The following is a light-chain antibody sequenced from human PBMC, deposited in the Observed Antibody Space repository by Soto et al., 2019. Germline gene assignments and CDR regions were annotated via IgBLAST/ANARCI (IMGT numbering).Light chain of an antibody. CDR3: QQYHDCSPWT. CDR1: QTISKD. J-gene: IGKJ1*01. CDR2: DAS. V-gene: IGKV3-15*01. Sequence: ERMMTQSPATLSLSPGEKATLSCTASQTISKDLAWYQQKPGQAPRLLIYDASTRATDSPDCFSGSGSGTEFTLPTSSMQYDDFAVDYCQQYHDCSPWTFGQGTKVEIK.